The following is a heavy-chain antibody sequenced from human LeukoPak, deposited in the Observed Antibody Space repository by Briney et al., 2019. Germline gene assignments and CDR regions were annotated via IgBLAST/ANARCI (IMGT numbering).Heavy chain of an antibody. CDR3: ARGLNTGDSIAAGH. CDR2: INHSGST. D-gene: IGHD6-13*01. Sequence: SETLSLTRAVYGGSFSGYYWSWIRQPPGKGLEWIGEINHSGSTNYNPSLKSRVTISVDTSKNQFSLKLSSVTAADTAVYYCARGLNTGDSIAAGHWGQGTLVTVSS. J-gene: IGHJ4*02. CDR1: GGSFSGYY. V-gene: IGHV4-34*01.